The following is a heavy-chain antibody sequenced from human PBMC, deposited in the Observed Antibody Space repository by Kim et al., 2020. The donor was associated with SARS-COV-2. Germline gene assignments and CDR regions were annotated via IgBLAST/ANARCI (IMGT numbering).Heavy chain of an antibody. Sequence: SVKVSCKASGGTFSSYAISWVRQAPGQGLEWMGGIIPIFGTANYAQKFQGRVTITADESTSTAYMELSSLRSEDTAVYYCARGVRYFDWLPPTDYYYYGMDVWGQGTTVTVSS. CDR1: GGTFSSYA. V-gene: IGHV1-69*13. CDR3: ARGVRYFDWLPPTDYYYYGMDV. J-gene: IGHJ6*02. CDR2: IIPIFGTA. D-gene: IGHD3-9*01.